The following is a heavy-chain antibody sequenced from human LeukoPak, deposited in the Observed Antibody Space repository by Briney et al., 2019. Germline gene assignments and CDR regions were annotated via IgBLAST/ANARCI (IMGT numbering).Heavy chain of an antibody. CDR1: GYNFYDADSH. D-gene: IGHD1-1*01. Sequence: AASVKVSCNTFGYNFYDADSHLHWVRQAPGQGLEWMGRIDPRSSGTTYAQNLQRRVTMTWDPSITTGYMDLTRLRSDDTAMYYCARDKRGSLDYWGQGTPVVVSS. CDR2: IDPRSSGT. J-gene: IGHJ4*02. CDR3: ARDKRGSLDY. V-gene: IGHV1-2*06.